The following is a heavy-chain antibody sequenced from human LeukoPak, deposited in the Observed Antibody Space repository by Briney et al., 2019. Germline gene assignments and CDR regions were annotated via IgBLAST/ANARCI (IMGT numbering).Heavy chain of an antibody. Sequence: GASVKVSCKASGYTFTSYGISWVRQAPGQGLEWMGWISAYNGSTNYAQKLQGRVTMTTDTSTSTAYMELRSLRSDDTAVYYCARDWGLSSSAAGAYWGQGTLVTVSS. CDR1: GYTFTSYG. V-gene: IGHV1-18*01. CDR2: ISAYNGST. J-gene: IGHJ4*02. D-gene: IGHD6-13*01. CDR3: ARDWGLSSSAAGAY.